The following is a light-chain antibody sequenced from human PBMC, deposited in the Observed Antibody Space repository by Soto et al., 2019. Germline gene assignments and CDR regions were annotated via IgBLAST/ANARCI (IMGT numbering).Light chain of an antibody. J-gene: IGKJ2*01. CDR2: AAS. CDR3: HQYDKAPQT. V-gene: IGKV3-20*01. Sequence: ESVLTQSPGTLSLSPGERATLSCRASQYMTRTYIAWYQQKPGQAPRLLIYAASNRATGIPDKFSGSGSGTDYSLTITRLEPEDSAVYYCHQYDKAPQTFGQGTKVEIK. CDR1: QYMTRTY.